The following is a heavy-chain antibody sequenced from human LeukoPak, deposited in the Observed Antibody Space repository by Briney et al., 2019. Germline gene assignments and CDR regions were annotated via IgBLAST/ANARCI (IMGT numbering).Heavy chain of an antibody. Sequence: SETLSLTCTVSGGSISSSSYYWGWIRQPPGKGLEWIGSIYYSGSTYYNPSLKSRVTISVDTSKNQFSLKLSSVTAADTAVYYCAREIYCSSTCCYTRKMDVWGKGTTVTVSS. D-gene: IGHD2-2*02. J-gene: IGHJ6*04. CDR2: IYYSGST. CDR3: AREIYCSSTCCYTRKMDV. CDR1: GGSISSSSYY. V-gene: IGHV4-39*07.